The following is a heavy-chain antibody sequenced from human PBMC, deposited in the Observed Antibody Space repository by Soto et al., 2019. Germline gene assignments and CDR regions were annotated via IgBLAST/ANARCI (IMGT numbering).Heavy chain of an antibody. CDR2: INHRGST. Sequence: SETLSLTCAAYGGSFSGYYWSWIRQPPGKGLEWIGEINHRGSTNYNPSLKSRVTISVDTSKNQFSLKLSSVTAADTAVYYCARKGRYCTGSSCYAWWFDPWGQGTPVTVSS. J-gene: IGHJ5*02. V-gene: IGHV4-34*01. CDR3: ARKGRYCTGSSCYAWWFDP. CDR1: GGSFSGYY. D-gene: IGHD2-2*01.